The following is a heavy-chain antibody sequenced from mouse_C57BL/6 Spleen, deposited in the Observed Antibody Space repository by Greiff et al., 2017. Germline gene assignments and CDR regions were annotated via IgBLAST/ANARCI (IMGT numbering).Heavy chain of an antibody. Sequence: EVKLMESEGGLVQPGSSMKLSCTASGFTFSDYYMAWVRQVPEKGLEWVANINYDGSSTYYLDSLKSRFIISRDNAKNILYLQMSSLTSEDTATYYCARADYYYGSSSLDVWGTGTTVTVSS. J-gene: IGHJ1*03. CDR3: ARADYYYGSSSLDV. CDR1: GFTFSDYY. CDR2: INYDGSST. D-gene: IGHD1-1*01. V-gene: IGHV5-16*01.